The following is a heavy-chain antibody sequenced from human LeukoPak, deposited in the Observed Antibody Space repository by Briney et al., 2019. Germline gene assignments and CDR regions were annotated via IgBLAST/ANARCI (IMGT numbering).Heavy chain of an antibody. Sequence: SETLSLTCAVYGGSFSGYYWSWIRQPPGKGLERIGEINHSGSTNYNPSLKSRVTISVDTSKNQFSLKLSSVTAADTAVYYCARGHIQRYRSGGSCYLSGLDYWGQGTLVTVSS. D-gene: IGHD2-15*01. CDR3: ARGHIQRYRSGGSCYLSGLDY. CDR2: INHSGST. CDR1: GGSFSGYY. J-gene: IGHJ4*02. V-gene: IGHV4-34*01.